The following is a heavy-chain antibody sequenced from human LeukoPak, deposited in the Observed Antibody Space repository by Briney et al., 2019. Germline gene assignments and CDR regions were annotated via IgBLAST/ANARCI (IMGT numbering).Heavy chain of an antibody. Sequence: GGSLRLSCVASGFTFSSNAMSWVRQAPGEGLEWVSSISVAGATTDYADSVKGRFTISRDDSKSTVYLQMNGLRVEDTALYYCAKLSLGDFEYFDYWGQGTLVTVSS. CDR2: ISVAGATT. CDR1: GFTFSSNA. J-gene: IGHJ4*02. CDR3: AKLSLGDFEYFDY. V-gene: IGHV3-23*01. D-gene: IGHD2-21*02.